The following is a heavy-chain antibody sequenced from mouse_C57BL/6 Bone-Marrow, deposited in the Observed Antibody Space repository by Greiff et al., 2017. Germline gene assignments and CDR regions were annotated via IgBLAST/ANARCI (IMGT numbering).Heavy chain of an antibody. Sequence: VQLKESGGGLVQPGGSLKLSCAASGFTFSDYGMAWVRQAPRKGPEWVAFISNLAYSIYYADTVTGRFTIARANAKNTLYLEMSSLRSEDTAMYYCARHNYEYDVGYVDVGGTGTTVTVSS. CDR2: ISNLAYSI. CDR3: ARHNYEYDVGYVDV. CDR1: GFTFSDYG. D-gene: IGHD2-4*01. V-gene: IGHV5-15*01. J-gene: IGHJ1*03.